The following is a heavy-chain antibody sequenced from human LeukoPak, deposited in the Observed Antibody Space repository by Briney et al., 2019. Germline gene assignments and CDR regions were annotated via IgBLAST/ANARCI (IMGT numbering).Heavy chain of an antibody. CDR2: INHSGST. CDR1: GGSFSGYY. CDR3: ASESLVRDAFDI. Sequence: PSETLSLTCAVYGGSFSGYYWSWIRQPPGKGLEWIGEINHSGSTNYNPSLKSRVTISVDTSKNQFSLKLSSVTAVDTAVYYCASESLVRDAFDIWGRGTMVTVSS. D-gene: IGHD2-2*01. V-gene: IGHV4-34*01. J-gene: IGHJ3*02.